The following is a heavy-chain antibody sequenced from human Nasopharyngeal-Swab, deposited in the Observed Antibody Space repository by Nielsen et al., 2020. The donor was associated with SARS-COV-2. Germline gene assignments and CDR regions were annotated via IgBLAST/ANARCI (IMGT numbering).Heavy chain of an antibody. J-gene: IGHJ4*02. CDR1: GFTFSSYE. D-gene: IGHD3-22*01. CDR2: ISYDGSNK. Sequence: GGSLRLSCAASGFTFSSYEMNWVRQAPGKGLEWVAVISYDGSNKYYADSVKGRFTISRDNSKNTLYLQMNSLRAEDTAVYYCATPRGTMIDPLDYWGQGTLVTVSS. V-gene: IGHV3-30*04. CDR3: ATPRGTMIDPLDY.